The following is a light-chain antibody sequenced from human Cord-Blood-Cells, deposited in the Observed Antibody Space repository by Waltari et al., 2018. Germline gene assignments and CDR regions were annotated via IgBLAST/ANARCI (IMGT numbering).Light chain of an antibody. CDR2: DVS. J-gene: IGLJ3*02. Sequence: QSALTQPRSVSGSPGQSVTISCTGTSRDVGGYNYVPWYQQHPGKAPKLMIYDVSKRPSGVPDRFSGSKSGSTASLTISGLQAEDEADYYCCSYAGSYTFEVFGGGTKLTVL. V-gene: IGLV2-11*01. CDR3: CSYAGSYTFEV. CDR1: SRDVGGYNY.